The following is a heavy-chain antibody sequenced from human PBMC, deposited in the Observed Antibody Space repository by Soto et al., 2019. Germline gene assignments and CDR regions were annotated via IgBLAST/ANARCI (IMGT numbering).Heavy chain of an antibody. CDR3: ARWGTTGGLDF. D-gene: IGHD3-16*01. CDR2: TSYDGSNT. J-gene: IGHJ4*02. CDR1: GFTFRSFV. V-gene: IGHV3-30*03. Sequence: QVQLVESGGGVVQPGTSLRLSCVESGFTFRSFVIHWVRQAPGKGLEWVALTSYDGSNTYYGDSVKGRFTISRDNSKNTVDLQMHSLRVEDMALYYCARWGTTGGLDFWGQGTLVSVSS.